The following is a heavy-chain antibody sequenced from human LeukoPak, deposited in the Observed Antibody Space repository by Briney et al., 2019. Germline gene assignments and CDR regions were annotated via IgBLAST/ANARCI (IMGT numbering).Heavy chain of an antibody. Sequence: GRSLRLSCAASGFTFSNYSMNWVRQAPGKGLEWVSSISSSSSYIYYADSVKGRFTISRDNAKNSLYLQMNSLRAEDTAMYYCARAYYDSSNLRDGFDIWGQGTMVTVSS. J-gene: IGHJ3*02. V-gene: IGHV3-21*01. CDR2: ISSSSSYI. CDR1: GFTFSNYS. D-gene: IGHD3-22*01. CDR3: ARAYYDSSNLRDGFDI.